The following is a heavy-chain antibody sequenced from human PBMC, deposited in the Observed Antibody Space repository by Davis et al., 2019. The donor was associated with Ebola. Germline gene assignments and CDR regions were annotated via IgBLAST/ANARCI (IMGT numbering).Heavy chain of an antibody. CDR3: AKDRKANGYSFRYYFDY. D-gene: IGHD5-18*01. CDR1: GFTFSSYW. Sequence: GESLKISCAASGFTFSSYWMHWVRQAPGKGLVWVSRINSDGSSTSYADSVKGRFTISRDNAKNTLYLQMNSLRAEDTAVYYCAKDRKANGYSFRYYFDYWGQGTLVTVSS. V-gene: IGHV3-74*01. J-gene: IGHJ4*02. CDR2: INSDGSST.